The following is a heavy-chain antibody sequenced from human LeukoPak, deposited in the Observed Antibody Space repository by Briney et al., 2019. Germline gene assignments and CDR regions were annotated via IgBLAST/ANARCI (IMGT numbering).Heavy chain of an antibody. D-gene: IGHD3-16*02. V-gene: IGHV3-48*03. CDR3: ARDLYTYDYVWGSYREFDY. CDR1: GFTFSSYE. CDR2: ISSSGSTI. J-gene: IGHJ4*02. Sequence: GGSLRLSCAASGFTFSSYEMNWVRQAPGKGLGWVAYISSSGSTIYYTDSVKGRFTISRDNAKNSLYLKMNSLRAKDTAVYYCARDLYTYDYVWGSYREFDYWGQGTLVTVSS.